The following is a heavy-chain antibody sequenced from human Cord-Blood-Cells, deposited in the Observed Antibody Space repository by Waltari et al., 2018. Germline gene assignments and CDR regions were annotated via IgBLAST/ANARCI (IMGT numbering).Heavy chain of an antibody. CDR2: MSAYNGNT. J-gene: IGHJ6*02. D-gene: IGHD6-13*01. V-gene: IGHV1-18*01. Sequence: QAQLVQTCAEGRKRGASVKDSCKDSGYTVTTYGISWGRQAPGQGLEWMGWMSAYNGNTNDAQKLQGRVTMTSDTSTRTAYMELRSLRSDDTAVHYCAREKAAAGTYYYYGMDVWGQGTTVTVSS. CDR1: GYTVTTYG. CDR3: AREKAAAGTYYYYGMDV.